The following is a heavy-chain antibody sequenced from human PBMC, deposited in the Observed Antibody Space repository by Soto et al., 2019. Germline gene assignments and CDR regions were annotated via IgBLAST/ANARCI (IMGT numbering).Heavy chain of an antibody. Sequence: ASVKVSCKASGYTFTSYAMHWVRQAPGQRLEWMGWINAGNGNTKYSQKFQGRVTITRDTSASTAYMELSSLRSEDTAVYYCARDFWSGPNPFDYWGQGTLVTVSS. CDR3: ARDFWSGPNPFDY. D-gene: IGHD3-3*01. V-gene: IGHV1-3*01. J-gene: IGHJ4*02. CDR1: GYTFTSYA. CDR2: INAGNGNT.